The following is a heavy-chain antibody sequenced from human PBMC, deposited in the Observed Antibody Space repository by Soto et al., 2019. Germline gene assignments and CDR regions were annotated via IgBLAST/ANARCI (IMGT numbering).Heavy chain of an antibody. CDR3: ARGCGDSSSWDAFDI. Sequence: LRLSCAASGFTVSSNYMSWVRQAPGKGLEWVSVIYSGGSTYYADSVKGRFTISRDNSKNTLYLQMNSLRAEDTAVYYCARGCGDSSSWDAFDIWGQGTMVTVSS. CDR1: GFTVSSNY. D-gene: IGHD6-6*01. V-gene: IGHV3-53*01. J-gene: IGHJ3*02. CDR2: IYSGGST.